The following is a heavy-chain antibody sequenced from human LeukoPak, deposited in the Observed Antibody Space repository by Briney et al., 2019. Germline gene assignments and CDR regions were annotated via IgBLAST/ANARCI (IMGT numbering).Heavy chain of an antibody. V-gene: IGHV3-30*18. CDR1: GFTFSSYG. D-gene: IGHD2-8*02. Sequence: GGSLRLSCAASGFTFSSYGMHWVRQAPGKGLEWVAVISFDGNNKYYADSVKGRFTISRDNSKNRLYLQMNSLRAEDTAVYYCAKDHYDTGGTYSFDPWGQGTLVTVSS. CDR2: ISFDGNNK. CDR3: AKDHYDTGGTYSFDP. J-gene: IGHJ5*02.